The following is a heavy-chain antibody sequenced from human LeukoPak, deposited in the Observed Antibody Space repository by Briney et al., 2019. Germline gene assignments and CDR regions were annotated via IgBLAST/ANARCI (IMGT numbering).Heavy chain of an antibody. CDR3: ARRQGRRKQGVHYYYYYYMDV. D-gene: IGHD3-16*01. J-gene: IGHJ6*03. V-gene: IGHV4-39*01. Sequence: SETLSLTCTVSGGSISSSSYYWGWIRQPPGKGLEWIGSIYYSGSTYYNPSLKSRVTISVDTSKNQFSLKLSSVTAADTAVYYCARRQGRRKQGVHYYYYYYMDVWGKGTTVTVSS. CDR2: IYYSGST. CDR1: GGSISSSSYY.